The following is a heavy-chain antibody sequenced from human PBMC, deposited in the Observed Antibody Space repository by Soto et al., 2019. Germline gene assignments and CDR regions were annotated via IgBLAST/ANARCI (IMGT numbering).Heavy chain of an antibody. CDR1: GGSVTNYY. J-gene: IGHJ4*02. CDR3: ASSEFH. V-gene: IGHV4-59*08. Sequence: PSETLSLTCSVSGGSVTNYYWSWIRQPPGKGLEWIGYIYYTGSTNYNPSLKSRVTISVDTSKNQFSLKLSSVTAAETAVYYCASSEFHWGQGTLVTVSS. D-gene: IGHD2-21*01. CDR2: IYYTGST.